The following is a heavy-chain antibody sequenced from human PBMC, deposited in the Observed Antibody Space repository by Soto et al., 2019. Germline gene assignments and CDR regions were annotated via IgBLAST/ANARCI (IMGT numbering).Heavy chain of an antibody. D-gene: IGHD3-10*01. CDR2: ISAYNGNT. J-gene: IGHJ6*02. CDR1: GYTFTSYG. V-gene: IGHV1-18*01. Sequence: QVQLVQSGAEVKKPGATVKVSCKASGYTFTSYGISWVRQAPGQGLEWMGWISAYNGNTNYAQKLQGRVTMTTDTSPSTAYMELRSLRSDDTAVYYCARWGQVSAYYYYYGMDVWGQGTTVTVSS. CDR3: ARWGQVSAYYYYYGMDV.